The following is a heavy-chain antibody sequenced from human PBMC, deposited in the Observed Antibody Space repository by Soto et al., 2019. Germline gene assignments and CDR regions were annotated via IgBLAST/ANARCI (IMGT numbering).Heavy chain of an antibody. Sequence: EVQLVESGGGLVTPGGSLRLSCAASGFTFSTYNMNWVRQAPGKGLEWVSSISSSSSYIYYADSVKGRFTISRDSAKHSLYLQMSSLRAEDTAVYYCARAGICGGYCSTTSCYKNFDYWGQGTLVTVSS. CDR3: ARAGICGGYCSTTSCYKNFDY. D-gene: IGHD2-2*01. V-gene: IGHV3-21*01. J-gene: IGHJ4*02. CDR2: ISSSSSYI. CDR1: GFTFSTYN.